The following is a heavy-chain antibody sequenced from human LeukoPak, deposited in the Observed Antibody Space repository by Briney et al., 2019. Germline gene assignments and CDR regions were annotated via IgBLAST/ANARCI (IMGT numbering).Heavy chain of an antibody. CDR2: TYYRSKWHY. J-gene: IGHJ5*02. CDR3: ARDHGAFYYDTSGPRQGLLCFDP. D-gene: IGHD3-22*01. Sequence: SQTLSLTCVISGESVSSNSVAWSWLRQSPSRGLEWLGRTYYRSKWHYEYATTVRSRIMITPDTSWNQFSPQLNSVTPEDTAVYYCARDHGAFYYDTSGPRQGLLCFDPWGQGTLVIVSS. V-gene: IGHV6-1*01. CDR1: GESVSSNSVA.